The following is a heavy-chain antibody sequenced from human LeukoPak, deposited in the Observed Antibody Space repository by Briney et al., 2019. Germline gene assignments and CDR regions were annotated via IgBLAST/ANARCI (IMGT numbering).Heavy chain of an antibody. V-gene: IGHV4-34*01. CDR1: GGSFSGYY. J-gene: IGHJ6*03. CDR2: INHSGST. D-gene: IGHD6-19*01. CDR3: ARGSRSSGYYYMDV. Sequence: PSETLSLTCAVYGGSFSGYYWSWIRQPPGKGLEWIGEINHSGSTNYNPSLKSRVTISADTSKNQFSLKLSSVTAADTAVYYCARGSRSSGYYYMDVWGKGTTVTVSS.